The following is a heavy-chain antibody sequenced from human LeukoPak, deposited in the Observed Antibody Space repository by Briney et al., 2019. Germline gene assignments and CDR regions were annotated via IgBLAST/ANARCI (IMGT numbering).Heavy chain of an antibody. CDR3: ARANYDSSGYFGWGSDYYYYYMDV. V-gene: IGHV1-2*06. Sequence: ASVKVSCKASGYKFADFYIHWVRQVPGQGLEWMGRISPKSGGANYAQKFYDRVTLTRDTSLNTVYLEVSSLRSDDSAIYFCARANYDSSGYFGWGSDYYYYYMDVWGKGTTVTVS. CDR2: ISPKSGGA. J-gene: IGHJ6*03. CDR1: GYKFADFY. D-gene: IGHD3-22*01.